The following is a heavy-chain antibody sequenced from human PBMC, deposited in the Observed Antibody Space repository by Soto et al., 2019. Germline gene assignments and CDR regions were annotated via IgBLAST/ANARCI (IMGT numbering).Heavy chain of an antibody. CDR2: IYYSGST. J-gene: IGHJ4*02. D-gene: IGHD3-22*01. CDR3: ARGPYYYDSSGRFPYYFDY. CDR1: GGSISSGGYY. V-gene: IGHV4-31*02. Sequence: PSETLSLTXTVSGGSISSGGYYWSWIRQHPGKGLEWIGYIYYSGSTYYNPSLKSRVTISVDTSKNQFSLKLSSVTAADTAVYYCARGPYYYDSSGRFPYYFDYWGQGTLVTVSS.